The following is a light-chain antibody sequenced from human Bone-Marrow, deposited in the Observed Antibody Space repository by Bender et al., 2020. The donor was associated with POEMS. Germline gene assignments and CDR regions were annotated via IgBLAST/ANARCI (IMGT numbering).Light chain of an antibody. Sequence: QSALTQSASVSGSPGQSITISCTGASSDIGGGNSVSWYQQHPGKVPKLIIYNVNTRPSGVSNRFSGSKSGNTASLAISGLQSEDEADYYCISYTSRSTVVFGGGTKLTVL. CDR1: SSDIGGGNS. CDR2: NVN. CDR3: ISYTSRSTVV. V-gene: IGLV2-14*03. J-gene: IGLJ2*01.